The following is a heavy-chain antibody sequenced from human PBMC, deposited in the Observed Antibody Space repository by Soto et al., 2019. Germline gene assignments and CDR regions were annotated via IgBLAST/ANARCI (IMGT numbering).Heavy chain of an antibody. D-gene: IGHD3-3*02. CDR2: MFYGVST. CDR3: ARLPSRHLVDY. V-gene: IGHV4-39*01. Sequence: SGTLALTCTVSGSTINSRGDYWGWISQPPGKGLEWIGSMFYGVSTYYNPSLKSRVTVSVDTSKNQFSLNLRSVTAADTAVYYCARLPSRHLVDYWGQGTLVTVSS. CDR1: GSTINSRGDY. J-gene: IGHJ4*02.